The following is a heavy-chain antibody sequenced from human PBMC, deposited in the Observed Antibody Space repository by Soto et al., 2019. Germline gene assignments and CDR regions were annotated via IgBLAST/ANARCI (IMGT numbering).Heavy chain of an antibody. CDR2: IYHSVST. CDR3: ATVHYDSSGYPNWFDP. CDR1: GGSISSGGYS. Sequence: SETLSLTCAVSGGSISSGGYSWSWIRQPPGKGLEWSGYIYHSVSTYYNPSIKSRVTISVDTSKNQFSLKLRSVTDADTAVYYCATVHYDSSGYPNWFDPWGQGTLVTVSS. V-gene: IGHV4-30-2*01. J-gene: IGHJ5*02. D-gene: IGHD3-22*01.